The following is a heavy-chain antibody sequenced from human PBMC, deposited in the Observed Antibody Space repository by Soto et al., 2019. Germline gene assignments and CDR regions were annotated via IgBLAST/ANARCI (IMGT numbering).Heavy chain of an antibody. CDR2: ITSSGAA. CDR1: GLSFYNYS. D-gene: IGHD3-22*01. V-gene: IGHV3-23*01. CDR3: AKGESSVSARDFDP. Sequence: PGGSLTLARGASGLSFYNYSIDWVHQAPGKGLEWVSGITSSGAAYYADSVKGRFTISRDNSKNTLYLQMNSLRAEDTAVYYCAKGESSVSARDFDPWGQGTLVTVSS. J-gene: IGHJ5*02.